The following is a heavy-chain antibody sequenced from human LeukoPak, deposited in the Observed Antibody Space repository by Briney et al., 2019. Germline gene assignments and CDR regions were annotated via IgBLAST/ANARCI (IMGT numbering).Heavy chain of an antibody. V-gene: IGHV4-4*07. Sequence: SETLSLTCTVSGGSISSYYWSCIRQPAGKGLEWIGRTYTSGSTNYNPSLKSRVTMSVDTTKNQFSLKLSSVTAADTAVYYCARETVYDYVWGTHFDYWGQGTLVTVSS. CDR1: GGSISSYY. CDR3: ARETVYDYVWGTHFDY. CDR2: TYTSGST. D-gene: IGHD3-16*01. J-gene: IGHJ4*02.